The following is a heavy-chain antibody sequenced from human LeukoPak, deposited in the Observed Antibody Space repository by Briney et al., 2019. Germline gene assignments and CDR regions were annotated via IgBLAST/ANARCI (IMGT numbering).Heavy chain of an antibody. Sequence: PGGSLRLSFAASGFTFSSYAMSWVRQAPGKGLEWVSAISGSGGSTYYADSVKGRFTISRDNSKNTLYLQMNSLRAEDMAVYYCAKGNWGYWYFDLWGRGTLVTVSS. CDR1: GFTFSSYA. CDR2: ISGSGGST. CDR3: AKGNWGYWYFDL. V-gene: IGHV3-23*01. D-gene: IGHD7-27*01. J-gene: IGHJ2*01.